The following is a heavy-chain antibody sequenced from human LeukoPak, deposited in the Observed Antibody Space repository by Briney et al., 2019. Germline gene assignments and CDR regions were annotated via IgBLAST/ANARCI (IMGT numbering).Heavy chain of an antibody. D-gene: IGHD6-19*01. J-gene: IGHJ6*02. Sequence: SETLSLTCTVSGGSISSYYWSWIRQPAGKGLEWIGRICTSGSTNYNPSLKSRVTMSVDTSKNQFSLKLSSVTAADTAVYYCARDHLIAVAGTYYYYGMDVWGQGTTVTVSS. CDR2: ICTSGST. CDR1: GGSISSYY. CDR3: ARDHLIAVAGTYYYYGMDV. V-gene: IGHV4-4*07.